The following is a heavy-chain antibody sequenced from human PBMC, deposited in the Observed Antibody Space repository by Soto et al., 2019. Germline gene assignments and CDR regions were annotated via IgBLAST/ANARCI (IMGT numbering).Heavy chain of an antibody. CDR2: ISGSGGST. V-gene: IGHV3-23*01. Sequence: EVQLLESGGGLVQPGGSLRLSCAASGFTFSSYAMSWVRQAPGKGLEWVSAISGSGGSTYYADSVKGRFTISRDNSKNTLYLQMDSLRAEATGVYYCGKFITMIVVYDAFDIWGQGTMVTVSS. CDR3: GKFITMIVVYDAFDI. J-gene: IGHJ3*02. CDR1: GFTFSSYA. D-gene: IGHD3-22*01.